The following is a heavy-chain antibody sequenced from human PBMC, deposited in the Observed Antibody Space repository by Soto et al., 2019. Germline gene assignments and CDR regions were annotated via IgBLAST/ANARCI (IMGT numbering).Heavy chain of an antibody. Sequence: TLSLTCTVSGGSISSYYWSWIRQPPGKGLEWIGYIYYSGSTNYNPSLKSRVTISVDTSKNQFSLKLSSVTAADTAVYYCARSYYDILTGYYFDYWGQGTLVTVSS. J-gene: IGHJ4*02. CDR3: ARSYYDILTGYYFDY. D-gene: IGHD3-9*01. V-gene: IGHV4-59*01. CDR1: GGSISSYY. CDR2: IYYSGST.